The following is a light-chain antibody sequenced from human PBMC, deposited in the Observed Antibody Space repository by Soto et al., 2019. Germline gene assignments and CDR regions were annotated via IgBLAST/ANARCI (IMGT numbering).Light chain of an antibody. CDR3: SSYTSSSTLVV. CDR1: SSDVGGYNY. Sequence: SVLTQPASVSGSPGQAITISCTGTSSDVGGYNYVSWYQQHPGKAPKLMIYDXXNRPXXXXXRXSGSKSGNTASLTISGLQAEDEXXYYCSSYTSSSTLVVFGTGIKLTVL. J-gene: IGLJ1*01. V-gene: IGLV2-14*01. CDR2: DXX.